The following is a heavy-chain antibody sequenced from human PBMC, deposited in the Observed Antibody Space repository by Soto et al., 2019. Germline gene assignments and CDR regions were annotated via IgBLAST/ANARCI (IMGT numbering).Heavy chain of an antibody. D-gene: IGHD2-2*01. CDR3: AKDTSTSPYYMDV. J-gene: IGHJ6*03. Sequence: EVQVLESGGGSVQPGGSLRLSCAASGFTFSNFAMIWVRHAPGKGLEWVSEITGSTGTTYYADSEKGRFIISRDNSKTTVHLQMNSLSAEATAVYYCAKDTSTSPYYMDVWGKGTTVTVSS. CDR1: GFTFSNFA. V-gene: IGHV3-23*01. CDR2: ITGSTGTT.